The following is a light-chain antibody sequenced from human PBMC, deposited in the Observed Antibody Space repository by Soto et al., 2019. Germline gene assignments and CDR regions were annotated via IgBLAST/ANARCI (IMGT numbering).Light chain of an antibody. CDR3: QQYNEYST. CDR1: QSISTW. CDR2: EAS. V-gene: IGKV1-5*01. J-gene: IGKJ4*01. Sequence: DTQMTQSPSTLSASVGDRVTITCRASQSISTWLAWYQQKPGQAPKLLIHEASSLEGGVPSRFSGSGSGTEFTLSISNLQPDDGGIYYCQQYNEYSTFGGGTKVEIK.